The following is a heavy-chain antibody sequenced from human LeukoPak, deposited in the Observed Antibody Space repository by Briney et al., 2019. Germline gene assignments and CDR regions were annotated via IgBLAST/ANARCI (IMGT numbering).Heavy chain of an antibody. V-gene: IGHV3-7*01. J-gene: IGHJ4*02. CDR3: AREVRRWLQLIDY. CDR2: IKQDGSVK. CDR1: GFTFSSYW. D-gene: IGHD5-24*01. Sequence: GGSLRLSCAASGFTFSSYWMSWVRQAPGKGLEWVANIKQDGSVKYYVDSVKGRFTISRDNAKNSLYLQMNSLRAEDTAVYYCAREVRRWLQLIDYWGQGTLVTVSS.